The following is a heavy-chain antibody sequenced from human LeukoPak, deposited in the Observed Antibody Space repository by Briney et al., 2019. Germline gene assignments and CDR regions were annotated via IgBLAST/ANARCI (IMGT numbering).Heavy chain of an antibody. Sequence: SETLSLNCTVSGGSISSYYWSWIRHPPGKGLERIGYIYYSGSTNYNPSLKSRVTISVDKSKNQFSLKLSSVTAADTAVYYCARLYYYDSSGYSYFDYWGQGTLVTVSS. V-gene: IGHV4-59*12. J-gene: IGHJ4*02. D-gene: IGHD3-22*01. CDR2: IYYSGST. CDR1: GGSISSYY. CDR3: ARLYYYDSSGYSYFDY.